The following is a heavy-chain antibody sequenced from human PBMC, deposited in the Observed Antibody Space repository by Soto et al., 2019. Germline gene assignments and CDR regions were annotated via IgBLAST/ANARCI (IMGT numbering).Heavy chain of an antibody. CDR3: ARASFIDWYGAHRDQFYVSRQGSHDP. J-gene: IGHJ5*02. Sequence: EASVKVSCKASGYSFTSYGISWVRQAPGQGLEWMGWVSGYNADTIYVQKFQGRVTMTTDTSTSTAHMELRSLRYDDTAVYYCARASFIDWYGAHRDQFYVSRQGSHDP. V-gene: IGHV1-18*01. CDR1: GYSFTSYG. CDR2: VSGYNADT. D-gene: IGHD2-21*01.